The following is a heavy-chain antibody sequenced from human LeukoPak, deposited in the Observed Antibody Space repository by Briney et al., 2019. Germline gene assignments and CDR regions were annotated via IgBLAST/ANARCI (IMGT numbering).Heavy chain of an antibody. V-gene: IGHV1-8*03. Sequence: GASVKVSCKASGYTFTSYDINWVRQATGQGLEWMGWMNPNSGNTGYAQKFQGRVTITRNTSISTAYMELSSLRSEDTAVYYCARDHRQGDFWSGGYWYFDLWGRGTLVTVSS. CDR1: GYTFTSYD. D-gene: IGHD3-3*01. CDR3: ARDHRQGDFWSGGYWYFDL. CDR2: MNPNSGNT. J-gene: IGHJ2*01.